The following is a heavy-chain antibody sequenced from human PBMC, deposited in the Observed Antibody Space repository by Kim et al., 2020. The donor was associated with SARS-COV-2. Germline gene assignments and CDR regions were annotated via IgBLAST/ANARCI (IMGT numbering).Heavy chain of an antibody. D-gene: IGHD3-10*01. CDR2: IKSKTDTDGETT. CDR1: GLTFSNTW. J-gene: IGHJ5*02. Sequence: GGSLRLSCAASGLTFSNTWMSWVRQAPGKGLEWVGRIKSKTDTDGETTDYAAPVKGRFTISRDDSKNMLYLQMNSLKTDDTAFYYCTTDFPGAWGQGTLV. CDR3: TTDFPGA. V-gene: IGHV3-15*01.